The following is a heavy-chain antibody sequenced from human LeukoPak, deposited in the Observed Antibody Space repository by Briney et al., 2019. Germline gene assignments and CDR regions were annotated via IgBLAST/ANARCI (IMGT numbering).Heavy chain of an antibody. D-gene: IGHD3-10*01. CDR2: ISYDGSNK. V-gene: IGHV3-30-3*01. CDR3: ASSPSRRAGPSGAMDV. Sequence: PGRSLRLSCAASGFTFSSYAMHWIRQAPGKGLEWVAVISYDGSNKYYADSVKGRFTISRDNSKNTLYLQMNSLRAEDTAVYYCASSPSRRAGPSGAMDVWGQGTTVTVSS. CDR1: GFTFSSYA. J-gene: IGHJ6*02.